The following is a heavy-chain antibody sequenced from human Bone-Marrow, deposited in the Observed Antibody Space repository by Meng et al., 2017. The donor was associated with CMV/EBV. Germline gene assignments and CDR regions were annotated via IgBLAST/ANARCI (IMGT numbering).Heavy chain of an antibody. V-gene: IGHV4-59*01. J-gene: IGHJ6*02. Sequence: SETLSPTCPVLGGSFSCYSWSWIRQPPGKGLEWIGYIYYSGSTNYNPSLKSRVTISVDTSKNQFSLKLSSVTAADTAVYYCARLTYYDFWSGYYRGSGYYYYGMAVWGQGPTVPFYS. CDR1: GGSFSCYS. CDR2: IYYSGST. CDR3: ARLTYYDFWSGYYRGSGYYYYGMAV. D-gene: IGHD3-3*01.